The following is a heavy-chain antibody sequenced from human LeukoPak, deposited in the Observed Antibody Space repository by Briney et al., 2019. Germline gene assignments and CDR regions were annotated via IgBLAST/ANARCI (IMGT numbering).Heavy chain of an antibody. CDR3: AREGELLAFDI. V-gene: IGHV3-30-3*01. D-gene: IGHD1-26*01. CDR2: ISYDGSNK. J-gene: IGHJ3*02. CDR1: GFTFSSYW. Sequence: GGSLRLSCAASGFTFSSYWMSWVRQAPGKGLEWVAVISYDGSNKYYADSVKGRFTISRDNSKNTLYLQMNSLRAEDTAVYYCAREGELLAFDIWGQGTMVTVSS.